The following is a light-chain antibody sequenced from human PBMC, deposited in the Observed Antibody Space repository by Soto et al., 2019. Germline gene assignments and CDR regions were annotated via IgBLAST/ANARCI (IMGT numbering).Light chain of an antibody. Sequence: EIVMTQSPATLSVSPGERATLSCRASQSVSSNLACYQQKPGQAPRLLIYGASTRATGIPARFSGSGSGTEFTLTISSLQSEDFAVYYCQQYNNWAGTFGQGTKVEIK. CDR3: QQYNNWAGT. CDR1: QSVSSN. J-gene: IGKJ1*01. CDR2: GAS. V-gene: IGKV3-15*01.